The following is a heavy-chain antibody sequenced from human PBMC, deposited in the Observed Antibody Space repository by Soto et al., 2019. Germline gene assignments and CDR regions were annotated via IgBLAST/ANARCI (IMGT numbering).Heavy chain of an antibody. V-gene: IGHV1-46*01. CDR1: GYTFTSYY. J-gene: IGHJ4*02. CDR3: ARDYGDSIYDY. D-gene: IGHD4-17*01. Sequence: ASVKVSCKASGYTFTSYYLHWVRQAPGQGLEWMGIINPSGGSTSYAQKFQGRANMTRDTSTSTVYMELSSLRSEDTAVYYCARDYGDSIYDYWGQGTLVTVSS. CDR2: INPSGGST.